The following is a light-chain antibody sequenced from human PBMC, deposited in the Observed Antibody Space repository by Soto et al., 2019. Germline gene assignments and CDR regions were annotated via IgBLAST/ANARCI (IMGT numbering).Light chain of an antibody. V-gene: IGKV1-39*01. J-gene: IGKJ1*01. CDR3: HPPYIIPLP. CDR2: AAS. Sequence: DIQMTQSPSSLSASVGDRVTITCRASQNIRNYLVWYQQKADKAPNLLLYAASSLQSGVPSRFSGSGSVTDFTLNISSLQHEDFATYYCHPPYIIPLPFGHGTKLDI. CDR1: QNIRNY.